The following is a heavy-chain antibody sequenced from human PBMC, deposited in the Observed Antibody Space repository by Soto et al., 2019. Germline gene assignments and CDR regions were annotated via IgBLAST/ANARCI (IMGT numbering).Heavy chain of an antibody. J-gene: IGHJ6*02. D-gene: IGHD4-17*01. CDR3: AREGDYPYYYYGMDV. CDR2: INGYNGNT. CDR1: GYTFTRYG. V-gene: IGHV1-18*01. Sequence: QVQLVQSGAEVKKPGASVKVSCKASGYTFTRYGITWVRQARGQGLEWMGRINGYNGNTRYAQKLQGRVTMTTDTSTSTAYMELRSLTSDDTAVYYCAREGDYPYYYYGMDVWGQGTTVTVSS.